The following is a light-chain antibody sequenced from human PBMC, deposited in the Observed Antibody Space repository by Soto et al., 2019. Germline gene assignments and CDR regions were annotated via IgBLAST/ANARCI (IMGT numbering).Light chain of an antibody. CDR3: SSFTTSSTVV. J-gene: IGLJ3*02. V-gene: IGLV2-14*01. CDR1: SSDIGAYDY. CDR2: EVI. Sequence: QSALTQPASVSGSPGQSITISCTGTSSDIGAYDYVAWYQRHPGKAPKALIFEVINRPSGVSIRFSGSKSGNTASLTISGLQAEDEADYYCSSFTTSSTVVFGGGTKLTVL.